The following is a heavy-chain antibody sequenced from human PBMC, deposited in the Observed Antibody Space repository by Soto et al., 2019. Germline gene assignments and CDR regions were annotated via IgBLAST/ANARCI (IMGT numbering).Heavy chain of an antibody. CDR1: GYTFTGYY. D-gene: IGHD3-3*01. Sequence: GASVKVSCKASGYTFTGYYMHWVRQAPGQGLEWMGWINPNSGGTNYAQKFQGRVTMTRVTSSSTAYIGLSRLISDDTAVYYCAREKGHYDFWSGYYRNWFEPWGQGTLVTVSS. CDR3: AREKGHYDFWSGYYRNWFEP. V-gene: IGHV1-2*02. J-gene: IGHJ5*02. CDR2: INPNSGGT.